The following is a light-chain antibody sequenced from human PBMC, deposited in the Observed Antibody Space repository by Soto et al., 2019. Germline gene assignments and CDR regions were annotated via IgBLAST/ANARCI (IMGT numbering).Light chain of an antibody. Sequence: DIQMTQSPSSLSAFVGDRVTITCRASQTISGFLNWYQQKPGKAPGLLIHSASTLQSGVPSRFSGSGSGTEFTLTISSLQPEDFATYYCQQNYTTRGTFGQGTTVEIK. CDR1: QTISGF. CDR3: QQNYTTRGT. CDR2: SAS. V-gene: IGKV1-39*01. J-gene: IGKJ1*01.